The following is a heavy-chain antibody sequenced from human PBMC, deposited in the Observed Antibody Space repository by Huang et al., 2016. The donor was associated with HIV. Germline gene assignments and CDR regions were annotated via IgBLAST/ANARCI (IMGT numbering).Heavy chain of an antibody. CDR3: AKGGSAAAVLDF. CDR2: ITDDAKTK. D-gene: IGHD6-13*01. Sequence: QVQLVESGGGVVQPGRSLRISCAASGFTFSSYGMHWVRQAAGKELEWVGVITDDAKTKYYADSVKGRFSISRDNSKTTVYLQLNSLRVEDTAVYYCAKGGSAAAVLDFWGQGTLVTVSS. J-gene: IGHJ4*02. CDR1: GFTFSSYG. V-gene: IGHV3-30*18.